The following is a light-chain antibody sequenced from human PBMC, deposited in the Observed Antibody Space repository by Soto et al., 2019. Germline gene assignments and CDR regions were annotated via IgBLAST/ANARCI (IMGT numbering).Light chain of an antibody. CDR3: QQYGSSPMT. Sequence: EVVLTQSPGTLSLSPGERATLSCRASQSVSSNYLAWYQQKPGQAPRLLIYGVSSRATGIPDRFSGSGSGTDFTLTISRLEPEDFAVYYCQQYGSSPMTFGQGTRLEI. CDR1: QSVSSNY. V-gene: IGKV3-20*01. CDR2: GVS. J-gene: IGKJ5*01.